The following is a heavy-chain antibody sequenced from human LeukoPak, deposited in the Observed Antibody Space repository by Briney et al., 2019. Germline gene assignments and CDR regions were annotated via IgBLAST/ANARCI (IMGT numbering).Heavy chain of an antibody. CDR3: VRDANWGLDALDI. Sequence: SHTLSLTCAISGDSVSFNSDVWNWIRQSPWRGLEWLGRAYYRSKWLFDYAMSVKSRLTITPDTPKNQFSLQLNSVTPEDTAVYYCVRDANWGLDALDIWGQGTMVTVSS. CDR2: AYYRSKWLF. V-gene: IGHV6-1*01. CDR1: GDSVSFNSDV. J-gene: IGHJ3*02. D-gene: IGHD7-27*01.